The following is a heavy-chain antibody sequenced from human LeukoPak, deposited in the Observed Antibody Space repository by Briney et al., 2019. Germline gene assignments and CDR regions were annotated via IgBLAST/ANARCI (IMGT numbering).Heavy chain of an antibody. CDR3: ARVCDGPVACKGVLYGMDV. CDR2: INPNSGGT. Sequence: GASVKVSCKASGYTFTGYYMHWVRQAPGQGLEWMGWINPNSGGTNYAQKFQGRVTMTRDTSISTAYMELSRLRSDDTAVYYCARVCDGPVACKGVLYGMDVWGQGTTVTVSS. CDR1: GYTFTGYY. J-gene: IGHJ6*02. V-gene: IGHV1-2*02. D-gene: IGHD2-8*01.